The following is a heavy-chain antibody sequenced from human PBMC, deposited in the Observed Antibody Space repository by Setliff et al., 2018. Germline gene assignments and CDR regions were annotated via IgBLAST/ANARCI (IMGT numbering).Heavy chain of an antibody. J-gene: IGHJ4*02. CDR1: GESFSGHY. D-gene: IGHD2-21*02. Sequence: PSETLSLTCPVYGESFSGHYWSWIRQPPGKGLEWIGEINHSGSTNYNPSPKSRVTISVDTSKNQFTLKLSSVAAADTAVYYCARGFDVCGGGACYTDGPYYFDYWGLGTLVTVSS. CDR2: INHSGST. V-gene: IGHV4-34*01. CDR3: ARGFDVCGGGACYTDGPYYFDY.